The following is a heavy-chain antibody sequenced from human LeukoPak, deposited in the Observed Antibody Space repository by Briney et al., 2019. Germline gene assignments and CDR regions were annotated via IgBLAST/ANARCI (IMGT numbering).Heavy chain of an antibody. CDR2: IYPGGNT. D-gene: IGHD2-8*01. CDR3: ARTNYLDV. J-gene: IGHJ6*02. V-gene: IGHV3-66*01. Sequence: GGSLRLSCAASGFTVSSNYMSWVRQAPGXGLEWVSIIYPGGNTYYADSVEGRFTISRDNSKNTLYLHMNSLRAEDTAVYYCARTNYLDVWGRGTTVTVSS. CDR1: GFTVSSNY.